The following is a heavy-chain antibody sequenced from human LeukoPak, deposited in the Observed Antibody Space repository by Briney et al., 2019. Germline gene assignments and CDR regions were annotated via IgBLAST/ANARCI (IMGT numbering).Heavy chain of an antibody. CDR3: ATYSGSYGGAFDI. CDR1: GGTFSSYA. J-gene: IGHJ3*02. Sequence: GASVKVSCKASGGTFSSYAISWVRQAPGQGLEWMGGIIPIFGTANYAQKFQGRVTITADESTSTAYMELSSLRSEDTAVYYCATYSGSYGGAFDIWGQGTTVTVSS. CDR2: IIPIFGTA. D-gene: IGHD1-26*01. V-gene: IGHV1-69*01.